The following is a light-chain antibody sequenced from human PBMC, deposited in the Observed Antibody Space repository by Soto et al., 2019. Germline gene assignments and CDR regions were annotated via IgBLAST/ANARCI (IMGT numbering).Light chain of an antibody. CDR2: GAS. CDR3: QQYKNWPPLP. J-gene: IGKJ4*01. Sequence: EIVMTQSPATLSVSPGETATLSCRASQSVGSAVAWYQHQPGQAPRLLIVGASIRATGVPGRFSGGGSGTEFTLTISSRQSEDFAVYYCQQYKNWPPLPFGGGTTVEIK. V-gene: IGKV3-15*01. CDR1: QSVGSA.